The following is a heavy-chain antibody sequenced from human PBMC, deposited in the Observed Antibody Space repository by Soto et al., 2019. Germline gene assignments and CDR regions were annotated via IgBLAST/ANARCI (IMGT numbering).Heavy chain of an antibody. V-gene: IGHV3-30-3*01. CDR1: GFTFSSYA. CDR2: ISYDGSNK. D-gene: IGHD3-22*01. J-gene: IGHJ4*02. CDR3: ARDLAYYYDSSGYYYIFDY. Sequence: QVQLVESGGGVVQPGRSLRLSCAASGFTFSSYAMHWVRQAPGKGLEWVAVISYDGSNKYYADSVKGRFTISRDNSKNTLYLQMNSLRAEDTAVYYCARDLAYYYDSSGYYYIFDYWGQGTLVTVSS.